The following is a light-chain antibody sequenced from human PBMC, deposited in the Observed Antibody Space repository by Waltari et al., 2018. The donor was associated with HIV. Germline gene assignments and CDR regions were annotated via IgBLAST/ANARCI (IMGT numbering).Light chain of an antibody. J-gene: IGLJ2*01. Sequence: QSVLTQPPSASGPPGQSVTIPCSGTSPNIGTNYVYWYQQFPGTAPKLLIYRNNKRPSGVPDRFSGSKSGTSASLDISGLRSDDEAEYYCAAWDDTLTVVFGGGTKLTVL. V-gene: IGLV1-47*01. CDR2: RNN. CDR1: SPNIGTNY. CDR3: AAWDDTLTVV.